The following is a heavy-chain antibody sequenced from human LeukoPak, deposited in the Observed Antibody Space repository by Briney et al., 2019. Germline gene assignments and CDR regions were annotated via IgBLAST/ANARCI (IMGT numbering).Heavy chain of an antibody. V-gene: IGHV3-30*04. CDR2: ISHDGSKR. CDR1: GFIFSYYL. D-gene: IGHD3-3*01. Sequence: GGSLRLSCAASGFIFSYYLIHWGRQVPGKGLEWVASISHDGSKRDFADSVKGRFTTSRDNSKNTLYLLVNSLRVEDTAVYYCARVGTMSGAYDALDIWGQGTLVTVSS. J-gene: IGHJ3*02. CDR3: ARVGTMSGAYDALDI.